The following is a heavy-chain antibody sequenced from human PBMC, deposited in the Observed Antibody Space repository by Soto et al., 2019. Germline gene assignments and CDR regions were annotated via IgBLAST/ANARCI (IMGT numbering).Heavy chain of an antibody. CDR2: IYPGDSDT. D-gene: IGHD6-19*01. CDR3: ARPFDTSGWYDH. Sequence: GESLKISCKGSGYSFTSYWIAWVRQLPGKGLECMGIIYPGDSDTRYSPSFEGQVTISADKSINTAYLQWSSLKASDSAMYYCARPFDTSGWYDHWGQGTLVTVSS. CDR1: GYSFTSYW. V-gene: IGHV5-51*01. J-gene: IGHJ5*02.